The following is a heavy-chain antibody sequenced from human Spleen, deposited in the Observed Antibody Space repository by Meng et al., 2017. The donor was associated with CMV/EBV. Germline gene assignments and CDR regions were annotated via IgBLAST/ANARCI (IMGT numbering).Heavy chain of an antibody. CDR2: INNDGSTT. J-gene: IGHJ3*02. CDR3: ARAKRGNACDI. Sequence: SCKASGGTFSSYAISWVRQAPGKGLVWVSRINNDGSTTNYADSVKGRFTISRGTAKNTVYLQMNSLRAEDTAVYFCARAKRGNACDIWGQGTMVTVSS. V-gene: IGHV3-74*01. CDR1: GGTFSSYA.